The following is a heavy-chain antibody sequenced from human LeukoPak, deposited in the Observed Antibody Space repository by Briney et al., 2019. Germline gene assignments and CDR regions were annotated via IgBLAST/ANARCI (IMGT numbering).Heavy chain of an antibody. CDR3: ARDSVDIVVVPAATFDP. D-gene: IGHD2-2*03. J-gene: IGHJ5*02. CDR1: GGTFSSYA. V-gene: IGHV1-69*01. CDR2: IIPIFGTA. Sequence: SVKVSCKASGGTFSSYAISWVRQAPGQGLEWMGGIIPIFGTANYAQKFQGRVTITADESTSTAYMELSSLRSEDTAVYYCARDSVDIVVVPAATFDPWAREPWSPSPQ.